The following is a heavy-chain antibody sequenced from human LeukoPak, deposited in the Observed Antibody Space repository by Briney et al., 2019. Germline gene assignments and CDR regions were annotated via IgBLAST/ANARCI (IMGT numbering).Heavy chain of an antibody. CDR2: VYQSGTT. CDR1: GFSISSGHY. D-gene: IGHD5-18*01. J-gene: IGHJ4*02. CDR3: ARIFIRNGYSSYFDC. V-gene: IGHV4-38-2*02. Sequence: SETLSLTCTVSGFSISSGHYWGWVRPPPGAGLEWIGSVYQSGTTYYNPSLNSRFTTSVDMSKNQFSLRLRPVTAADTAVYYCARIFIRNGYSSYFDCWGQGTLVTVSS.